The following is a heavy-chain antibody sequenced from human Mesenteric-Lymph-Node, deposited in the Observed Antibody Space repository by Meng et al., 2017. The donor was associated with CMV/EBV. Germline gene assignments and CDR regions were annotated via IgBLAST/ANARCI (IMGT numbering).Heavy chain of an antibody. CDR3: AKVLLGWVDNYFDP. CDR1: GFTFSSYT. V-gene: IGHV3-23*03. CDR2: IYTGSSGA. Sequence: GGSLRLSCVASGFTFSSYTMNWVRQAPGKGLEWVSVIYTGSSGAYYADSVKGRFIISRDNSKNTIYLQMNSLRAEDTAVYYCAKVLLGWVDNYFDPWGQGTLVTVSS. J-gene: IGHJ5*02. D-gene: IGHD2-15*01.